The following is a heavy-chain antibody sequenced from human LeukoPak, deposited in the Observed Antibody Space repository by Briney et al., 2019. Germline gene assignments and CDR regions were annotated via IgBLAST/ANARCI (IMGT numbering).Heavy chain of an antibody. CDR3: VRQNLLVATSNPTFDF. D-gene: IGHD5-12*01. CDR1: GDSISSSSYY. J-gene: IGHJ4*02. Sequence: SETLSLTCTVSGDSISSSSYYWDWIRQPPGKGLEWIGNIYYSGTTYYNPSLKSRVTISVDTSKTQFSLKVSSVTAADTAVYYCVRQNLLVATSNPTFDFWGQGTLVTVSS. V-gene: IGHV4-39*01. CDR2: IYYSGTT.